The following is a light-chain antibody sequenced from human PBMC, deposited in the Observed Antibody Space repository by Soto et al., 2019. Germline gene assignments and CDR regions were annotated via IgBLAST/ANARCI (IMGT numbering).Light chain of an antibody. CDR2: GAS. CDR1: QSVSSSY. V-gene: IGKV3-15*01. CDR3: QQYNNWPPWT. J-gene: IGKJ1*01. Sequence: EIVLTQSPGTLSLSPGERATLYCRASQSVSSSYLAWYQQKPGQAPRLLIYGASTRATGIPARFSGSGSGTEFTLTISSLQSEDFAVYYCQQYNNWPPWTFGQGTKGDIK.